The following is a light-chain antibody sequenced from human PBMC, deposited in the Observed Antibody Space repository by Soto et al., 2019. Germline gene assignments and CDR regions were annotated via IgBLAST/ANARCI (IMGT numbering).Light chain of an antibody. V-gene: IGKV1-5*03. CDR1: QSIGSS. CDR2: EAS. CDR3: QQYRTMRT. Sequence: DIQMTQSPSTLSASVGDRVTITCRASQSIGSSLAWYQQKPGKAPKLLIYEASNLESGVPSRFSSSGSGTEFSLTITSLQPDDFATYSCQQYRTMRTFGQGTKVEIK. J-gene: IGKJ1*01.